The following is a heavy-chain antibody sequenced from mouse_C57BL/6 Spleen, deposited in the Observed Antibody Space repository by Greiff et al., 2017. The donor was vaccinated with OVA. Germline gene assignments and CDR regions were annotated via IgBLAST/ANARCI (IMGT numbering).Heavy chain of an antibody. CDR3: ARSVTTVVDAWFAY. Sequence: VQVVESGAELVRPGTSVKVSCKASGYAFTNYLIAWVKQRPGQGLEWIGVINPGSGGTNYNEKFKGKATLTADKSSSTAYMQLSSLTSEDSAVYFCARSVTTVVDAWFAYWGQGTLVTVSA. D-gene: IGHD1-1*01. CDR1: GYAFTNYL. CDR2: INPGSGGT. J-gene: IGHJ3*01. V-gene: IGHV1-54*01.